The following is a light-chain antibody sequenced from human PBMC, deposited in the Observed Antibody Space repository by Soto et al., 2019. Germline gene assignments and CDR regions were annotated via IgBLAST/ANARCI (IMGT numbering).Light chain of an antibody. J-gene: IGKJ2*02. V-gene: IGKV3-15*01. CDR1: QSVNNN. CDR3: QQRSNWPGGT. Sequence: EIVMTQSPATLSVSPGERATLSCRASQSVNNNLAWYQQKPGQAPRLLIYAASTRVTGIPARFSGSGSGTEFTLTITSLQSEDFAVYYCQQRSNWPGGTFGQGTKLEIK. CDR2: AAS.